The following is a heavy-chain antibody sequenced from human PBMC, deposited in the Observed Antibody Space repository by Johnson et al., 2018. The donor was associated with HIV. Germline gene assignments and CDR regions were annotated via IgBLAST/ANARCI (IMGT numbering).Heavy chain of an antibody. J-gene: IGHJ3*02. CDR3: ARGIAARVAFDI. V-gene: IGHV3-30-3*01. CDR2: ISYDGSNK. CDR1: GFTFSSYA. Sequence: QVQLVESGGGVVQPGRSLRLSCAASGFTFSSYAMHWVRQAPGKGLEWVAVISYDGSNKYYADSVKGRFTISRDNSKNTLYLQMNSLRAEDTAVYYCARGIAARVAFDIWGQGTMVTVSS. D-gene: IGHD6-13*01.